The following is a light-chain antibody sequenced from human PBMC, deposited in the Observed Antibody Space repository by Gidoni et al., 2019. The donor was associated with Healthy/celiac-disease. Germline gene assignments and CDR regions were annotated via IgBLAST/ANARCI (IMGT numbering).Light chain of an antibody. Sequence: EIVMTQSPATLSVSPGERATLSCRASQCVSSNLAWYQQKPGQAPRLLIYGASTRATGIPARFSGSGSGTEFTLTISSLQSEDFAVYYCQQYNNWPLSLTFGGGTKVEIK. CDR3: QQYNNWPLSLT. J-gene: IGKJ4*01. CDR2: GAS. V-gene: IGKV3-15*01. CDR1: QCVSSN.